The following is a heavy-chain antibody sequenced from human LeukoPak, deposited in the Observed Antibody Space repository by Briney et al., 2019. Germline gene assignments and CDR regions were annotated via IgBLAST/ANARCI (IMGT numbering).Heavy chain of an antibody. Sequence: GGSLRLSCAASGFTFSSYGMHWVRQAPGKGLEWVAFIRYDGSNKYYADSVKGRFTISRDNSKNTLYLQMNSLRAEDTAVYYCAKDQAPQDIVVVPAYWGQGTLVAVSS. CDR3: AKDQAPQDIVVVPAY. J-gene: IGHJ4*02. V-gene: IGHV3-30*02. CDR2: IRYDGSNK. CDR1: GFTFSSYG. D-gene: IGHD2-2*01.